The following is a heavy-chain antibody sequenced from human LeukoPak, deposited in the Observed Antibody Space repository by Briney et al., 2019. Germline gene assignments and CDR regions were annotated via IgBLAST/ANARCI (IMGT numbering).Heavy chain of an antibody. CDR1: GYTLTVLS. CDR2: FDPEDGET. J-gene: IGHJ4*02. V-gene: IGHV1-24*01. Sequence: ASVKVSCTVSGYTLTVLSMHWVRQAPGKGIEWMGGFDPEDGETIYAQKFQGRVTMTEDASTDTAYMELSSLRSEDTAVYYCATVYYGSGPGDYWGQGTLVTVSS. D-gene: IGHD3-10*01. CDR3: ATVYYGSGPGDY.